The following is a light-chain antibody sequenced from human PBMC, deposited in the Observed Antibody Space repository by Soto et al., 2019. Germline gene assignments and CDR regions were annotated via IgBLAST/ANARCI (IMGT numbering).Light chain of an antibody. CDR1: QSVSSY. CDR3: QQRSNWPPIT. V-gene: IGKV3-11*01. J-gene: IGKJ5*01. CDR2: DAS. Sequence: EIVRTQSPATLSLSPRERATLSCRASQSVSSYLAWYQQKPGQAPRLLIYDASNRATGIPARFSGSGSGTDFTLTISSLEPEDFAVYYCQQRSNWPPITFGQGTRLEIK.